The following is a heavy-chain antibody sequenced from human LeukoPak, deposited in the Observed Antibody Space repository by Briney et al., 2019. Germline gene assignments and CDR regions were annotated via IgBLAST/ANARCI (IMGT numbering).Heavy chain of an antibody. Sequence: GGSLRLSCAASGFTFSDYYMSWIRQAPGKGLEWVSYISSSGSTIYYADSVKGRFTISRDNAKNSLYLQMNSLRAEDTAVYYCARDGRGPAYCGGDCYTVDWFDPWGQGTLVTVSS. V-gene: IGHV3-11*04. CDR3: ARDGRGPAYCGGDCYTVDWFDP. D-gene: IGHD2-21*01. CDR2: ISSSGSTI. CDR1: GFTFSDYY. J-gene: IGHJ5*02.